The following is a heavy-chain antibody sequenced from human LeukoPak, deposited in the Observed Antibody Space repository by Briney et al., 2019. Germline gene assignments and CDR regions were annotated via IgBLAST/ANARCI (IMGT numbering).Heavy chain of an antibody. V-gene: IGHV4-59*08. D-gene: IGHD3-22*01. CDR3: ARRGSFYDTRGYYYFDS. J-gene: IGHJ4*02. CDR2: IYYSGST. CDR1: GGSISGSH. Sequence: PSETLSLTCTVSGGSISGSHWSWIRQPPGEGLEWIGYIYYSGSTNYNPSLKSRVTISVDTSKNQFSLKLSSVTAADTAVYYCARRGSFYDTRGYYYFDSWGQGILVTVSS.